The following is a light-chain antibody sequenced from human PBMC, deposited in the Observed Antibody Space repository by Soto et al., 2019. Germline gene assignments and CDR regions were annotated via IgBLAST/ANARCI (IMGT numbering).Light chain of an antibody. CDR2: DAS. J-gene: IGKJ4*01. Sequence: EIVLTQSPANLSLSPGERATLSCRASQSVSSYLAWYQQKPGQAPRLLIYDASNRATGIPARFSGSGSGTDFTLTISSLEPEDFAVYYCQQRSNWPSSLTFGGGTKVEIK. CDR1: QSVSSY. CDR3: QQRSNWPSSLT. V-gene: IGKV3-11*01.